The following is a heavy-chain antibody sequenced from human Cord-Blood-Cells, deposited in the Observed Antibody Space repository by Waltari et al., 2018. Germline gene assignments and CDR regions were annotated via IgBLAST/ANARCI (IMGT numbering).Heavy chain of an antibody. J-gene: IGHJ5*02. Sequence: QVQLVQSGAAVKKPGASVKAPCKASGYTCTSSDITWVRQPTGQGLEWPGWQKPRNGNTGYAQKCQGRVTMTRNTSISTAYMELSSLRSEDTAVYYCARGPRYDSSSWYNWFDPWGQGTLVTVSS. CDR2: QKPRNGNT. CDR1: GYTCTSSD. D-gene: IGHD6-13*01. CDR3: ARGPRYDSSSWYNWFDP. V-gene: IGHV1-8*01.